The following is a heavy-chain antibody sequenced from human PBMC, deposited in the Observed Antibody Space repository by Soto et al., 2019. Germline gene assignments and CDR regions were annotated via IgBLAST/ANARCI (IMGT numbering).Heavy chain of an antibody. CDR2: INPNSGGT. D-gene: IGHD3-3*02. J-gene: IGHJ5*02. V-gene: IGHV1-2*02. CDR3: ARDRIFGVVIWFDP. Sequence: SVKVSCKASGYTFTGYYMHWVRQAPGQGLEWMGWINPNSGGTNYAQKFQGRVTMTRDTSISTAYMELSRLRSDDTAVYYCARDRIFGVVIWFDPWGQGTLVTVSS. CDR1: GYTFTGYY.